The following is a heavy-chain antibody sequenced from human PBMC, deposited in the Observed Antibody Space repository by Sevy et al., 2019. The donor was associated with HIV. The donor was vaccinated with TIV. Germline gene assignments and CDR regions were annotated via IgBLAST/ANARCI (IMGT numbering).Heavy chain of an antibody. V-gene: IGHV3-49*04. CDR2: IRGKPYGGTT. J-gene: IGHJ6*02. CDR1: GFTFGDYT. CDR3: TRVEGAADWGMDV. D-gene: IGHD1-26*01. Sequence: GGSLRLSCTASGFTFGDYTMSWVRQAPGKGLEWVAFIRGKPYGGTTEYAASVKGRFTISRDDSKSIAYLQMNSLKTEDTAVYYCTRVEGAADWGMDVWGQGTTVTVSS.